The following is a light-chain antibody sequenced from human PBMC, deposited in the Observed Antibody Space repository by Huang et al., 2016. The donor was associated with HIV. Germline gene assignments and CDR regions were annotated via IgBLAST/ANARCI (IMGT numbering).Light chain of an antibody. V-gene: IGKV3-15*01. J-gene: IGKJ1*01. CDR2: GAS. Sequence: EIVMTQSPATLSVSPGERAPLSCRASQSVSSNLAWYQQNPGQAPRLLSYGASTRATGIPARFSGSGSGTEFTLTISSLQSEDFAVYYCQQYNNWPRTFGQGTKVEIK. CDR1: QSVSSN. CDR3: QQYNNWPRT.